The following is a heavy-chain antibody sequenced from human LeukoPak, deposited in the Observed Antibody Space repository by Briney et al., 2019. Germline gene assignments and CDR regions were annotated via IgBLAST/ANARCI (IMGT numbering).Heavy chain of an antibody. CDR1: GGSISSSSYH. CDR2: IYYSGST. D-gene: IGHD2-21*02. Sequence: SETLSLTCTVSGGSISSSSYHWGWIRQPPGKGLEWIGSIYYSGSTYYNPSLKSRVTISVDTSKNQFSLKLSSVTAADTAVYYCARRADCGGDCSVWFDPWGQGTLVTVSS. J-gene: IGHJ5*02. V-gene: IGHV4-39*01. CDR3: ARRADCGGDCSVWFDP.